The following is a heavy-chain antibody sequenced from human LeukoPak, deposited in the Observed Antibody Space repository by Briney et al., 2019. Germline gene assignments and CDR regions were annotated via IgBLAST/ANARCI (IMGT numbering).Heavy chain of an antibody. J-gene: IGHJ3*01. D-gene: IGHD4-17*01. CDR1: GFTFNNYA. Sequence: PGVSLRLSCAASGFTFNNYAGMWLRQASGQGLEWVSAITSGGAPRYADFVKGRFTISRDNSKNTLLRQMNIRRAEGAGQDFCARAPNGDYIGAFELWGRGTVVTVSS. V-gene: IGHV3-23*01. CDR3: ARAPNGDYIGAFEL. CDR2: ITSGGAP.